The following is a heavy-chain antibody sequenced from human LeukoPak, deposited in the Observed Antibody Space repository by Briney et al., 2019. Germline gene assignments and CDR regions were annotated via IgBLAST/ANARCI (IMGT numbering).Heavy chain of an antibody. J-gene: IGHJ5*02. CDR3: ARGPRGYSYGFRGNWFDP. Sequence: SETLSLTCAVYGGFFSGYYWSWIRQPPGKGLEWIGEINHSGSTNYNPSLKSRVAISVDTSKNQFSLKLSSVTAADTAVYYCARGPRGYSYGFRGNWFDPWGQGTLVTVSS. D-gene: IGHD5-18*01. V-gene: IGHV4-34*01. CDR1: GGFFSGYY. CDR2: INHSGST.